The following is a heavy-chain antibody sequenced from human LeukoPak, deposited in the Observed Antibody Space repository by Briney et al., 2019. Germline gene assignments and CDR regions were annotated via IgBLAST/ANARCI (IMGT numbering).Heavy chain of an antibody. Sequence: PGGSLRLFCAASGFTFNTYIMHWLRHAPGKALEWVSSIGGSSTYIHYADSLKGRFTISRDNAKNSLYLQVNRLRAEDTGVYYCSRGGNSAWLDPPLPPDYWGQGTLVIVSS. CDR1: GFTFNTYI. V-gene: IGHV3-21*01. D-gene: IGHD6-19*01. CDR2: IGGSSTYI. CDR3: SRGGNSAWLDPPLPPDY. J-gene: IGHJ4*02.